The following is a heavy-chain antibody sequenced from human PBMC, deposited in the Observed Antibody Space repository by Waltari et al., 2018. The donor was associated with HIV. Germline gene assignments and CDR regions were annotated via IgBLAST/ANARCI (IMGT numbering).Heavy chain of an antibody. Sequence: QVQLQESGPGLVKPSQTLSLTCTVSGGSINSGSYYWNWIRQPAGKGLERIGRLYTSGNTNYNPSLKSRVTITVDTSKNQFSLRLSSVTASDTGIYYCTRTSTGSDYYYEVDVWGQGTTVTVS. J-gene: IGHJ6*02. V-gene: IGHV4-61*02. CDR3: TRTSTGSDYYYEVDV. D-gene: IGHD3-22*01. CDR2: LYTSGNT. CDR1: GGSINSGSYY.